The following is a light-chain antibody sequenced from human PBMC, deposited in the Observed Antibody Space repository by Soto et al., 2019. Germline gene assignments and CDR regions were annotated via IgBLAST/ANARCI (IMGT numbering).Light chain of an antibody. CDR1: SSDVGGYHY. J-gene: IGLJ1*01. CDR2: EVS. CDR3: SSYTSRSTRV. Sequence: QSVLTQPASVSGSPGQSITISCTGTSSDVGGYHYVSWYQQYPGKAPKLMIYEVSNRPSGVSNRFSGSKSGNTASLTISGLQAEDEADYYCSSYTSRSTRVFGTGTKLTVL. V-gene: IGLV2-14*01.